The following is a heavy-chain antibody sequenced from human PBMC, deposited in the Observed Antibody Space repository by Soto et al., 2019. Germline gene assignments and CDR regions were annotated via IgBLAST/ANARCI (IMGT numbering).Heavy chain of an antibody. J-gene: IGHJ5*02. Sequence: GGSLRLSCAASGFTFSSYAMSWVRQAPGKWLEWVSGISGDGTRTYYGDSVKGRFTISRDNSKNTVFLQMNSLRAEDTALYYCVKDLRPNRGWFGPWGQGXRVTVSS. V-gene: IGHV3-23*01. CDR1: GFTFSSYA. CDR3: VKDLRPNRGWFGP. CDR2: ISGDGTRT. D-gene: IGHD3-3*01.